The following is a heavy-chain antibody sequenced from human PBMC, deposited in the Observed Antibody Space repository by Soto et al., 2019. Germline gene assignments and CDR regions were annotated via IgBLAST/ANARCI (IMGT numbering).Heavy chain of an antibody. CDR3: ARDMIHDVVVVAATNHYYYYMDV. CDR1: GFTFSSYS. J-gene: IGHJ6*03. CDR2: ISSSSTI. D-gene: IGHD2-15*01. V-gene: IGHV3-48*01. Sequence: GGSLRLSCAASGFTFSSYSMNWVRQAPGKGLEWVSYISSSSTIYYADSVKGRFTISRDNAKNSLYLQMNSLRAEDTAVYYCARDMIHDVVVVAATNHYYYYMDVWGKGTTVTVS.